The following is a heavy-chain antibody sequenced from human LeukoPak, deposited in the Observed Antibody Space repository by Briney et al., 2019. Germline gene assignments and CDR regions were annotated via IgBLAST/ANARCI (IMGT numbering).Heavy chain of an antibody. CDR1: GGSISSYY. V-gene: IGHV4-59*01. CDR2: IYYSGST. Sequence: SGTLCLTCTVSGGSISSYYWSWIRQPPGKGLEWIAYIYYSGSTNYNPSPKSRVTISVDTSKNQFPLKLSSVTAADTAVYYCARDPGYSYGYRYYYYYMDVWGKGTTVTVSS. CDR3: ARDPGYSYGYRYYYYYMDV. D-gene: IGHD5-18*01. J-gene: IGHJ6*03.